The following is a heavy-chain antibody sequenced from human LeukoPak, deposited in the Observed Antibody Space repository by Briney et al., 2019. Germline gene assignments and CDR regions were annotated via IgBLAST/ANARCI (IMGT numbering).Heavy chain of an antibody. D-gene: IGHD5-12*01. CDR2: IREDGNEK. CDR3: ARARGYSGYEVMDY. Sequence: GGSLRLSCSASGFTFSSYWMSWVRQTTGKGLECVAKIREDGNEKFYVDSVKGRFTISRDNAKNSLYLQMNSLRAEDTAVYFCARARGYSGYEVMDYWGQGILVTVSS. J-gene: IGHJ4*02. CDR1: GFTFSSYW. V-gene: IGHV3-7*01.